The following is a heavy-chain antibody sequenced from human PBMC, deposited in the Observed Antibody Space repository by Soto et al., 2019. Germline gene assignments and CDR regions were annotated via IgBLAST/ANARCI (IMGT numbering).Heavy chain of an antibody. J-gene: IGHJ4*02. CDR1: GYSFTSYW. D-gene: IGHD3-9*01. CDR3: ARHNSLTKYYDILTGSYDY. V-gene: IGHV5-10-1*01. Sequence: PGESLKISCKGSGYSFTSYWISWVRQMPGKGLEWMGRIDPSDSYTNYSPSFQGHVTISADKSISTAYLQWSSLKASDTAMYYCARHNSLTKYYDILTGSYDYWGQGTLVTVSS. CDR2: IDPSDSYT.